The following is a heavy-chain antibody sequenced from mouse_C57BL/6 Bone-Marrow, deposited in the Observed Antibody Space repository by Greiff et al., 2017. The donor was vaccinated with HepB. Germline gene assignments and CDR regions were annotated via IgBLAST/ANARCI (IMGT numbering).Heavy chain of an antibody. J-gene: IGHJ3*01. CDR2: IYPRDGST. D-gene: IGHD2-2*01. CDR3: ASRYGYDGAWFAY. V-gene: IGHV1-78*01. Sequence: QVQLKESDAELVKPGASVKISCKVSGYTFTDHTIHWMKQRPEQGLEWIGYIYPRDGSTKYNEKFKGKATLTADKSSSTAYMQLNSLTSEDSAVYCCASRYGYDGAWFAYWGQGTLVTVSA. CDR1: GYTFTDHT.